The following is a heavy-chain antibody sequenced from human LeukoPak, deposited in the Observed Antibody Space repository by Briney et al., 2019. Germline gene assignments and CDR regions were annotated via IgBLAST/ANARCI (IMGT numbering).Heavy chain of an antibody. CDR1: GFTFSSYT. D-gene: IGHD5-24*01. J-gene: IGHJ4*02. CDR3: ARDRLGVEMSTVNRFDY. CDR2: ISTGSSYI. Sequence: GGSLRLSCAASGFTFSSYTMNWVRQAPGKGLEWVSSISTGSSYIYYANSVKGRLTISRDNAKNSLYLQMNSLRAEDTAVYYCARDRLGVEMSTVNRFDYWGQGTLVAVSS. V-gene: IGHV3-21*01.